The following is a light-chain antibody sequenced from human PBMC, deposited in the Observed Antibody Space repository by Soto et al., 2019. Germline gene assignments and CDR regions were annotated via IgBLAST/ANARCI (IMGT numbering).Light chain of an antibody. CDR1: QSISSR. CDR3: QQLNSYPIT. J-gene: IGKJ5*01. Sequence: DIQMTQSPSTLSASVGDRVTITCRASQSISSRLAWYQQKPGKVPKLLIYDASTLESGVPSRFSGSGSGTEFTLTISSLQPEDFATYYCQQLNSYPITFGQGTRLEIK. CDR2: DAS. V-gene: IGKV1-5*01.